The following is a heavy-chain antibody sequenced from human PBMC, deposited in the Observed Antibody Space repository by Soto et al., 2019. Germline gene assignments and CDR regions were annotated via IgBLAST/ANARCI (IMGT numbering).Heavy chain of an antibody. CDR3: ARGSRGYYYGSGSSGNWFDP. J-gene: IGHJ5*02. CDR2: INHSGST. CDR1: GGSFSGYY. V-gene: IGHV4-34*01. D-gene: IGHD3-10*01. Sequence: SETLSLTCAVYGGSFSGYYWSWIRQPPGKGLEWIGEINHSGSTNYNPSLKSRVTISVDTSKNQFSLKLSSVTAADTAVYYCARGSRGYYYGSGSSGNWFDPWGQGTLVTVSS.